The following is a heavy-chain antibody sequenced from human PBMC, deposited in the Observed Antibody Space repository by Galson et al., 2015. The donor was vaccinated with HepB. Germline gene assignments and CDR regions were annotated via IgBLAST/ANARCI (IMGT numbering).Heavy chain of an antibody. D-gene: IGHD3-10*01. CDR2: IGWDGVTT. J-gene: IGHJ6*02. CDR1: GFTFDDYT. CDR3: VKGLTYYYGSGISRAYGLDV. V-gene: IGHV3-43*01. Sequence: SLRLSCAASGFTFDDYTMHWVRQVPGKSLEWVSLIGWDGVTTYYANSVKGRFTMSRDNSKHSLFLQMNSLRTQDTGLYYCVKGLTYYYGSGISRAYGLDVWGQGTTVTVAS.